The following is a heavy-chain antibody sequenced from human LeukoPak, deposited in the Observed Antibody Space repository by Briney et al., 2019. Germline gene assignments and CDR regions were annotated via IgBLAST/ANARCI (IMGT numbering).Heavy chain of an antibody. CDR3: ARSNDWKDWFDP. Sequence: PSETLSLTCTVSGASISTFYWSWIRQPPGKGLEWIGYIYYSGSTNYNPSLKSRVTISVDTSKNQFSLKLSSVTAADTALYYCARSNDWKDWFDPWGRGTLVTVSS. V-gene: IGHV4-59*08. J-gene: IGHJ5*02. D-gene: IGHD1-1*01. CDR1: GASISTFY. CDR2: IYYSGST.